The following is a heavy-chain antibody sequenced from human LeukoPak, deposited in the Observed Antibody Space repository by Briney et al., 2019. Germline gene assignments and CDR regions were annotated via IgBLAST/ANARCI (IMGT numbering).Heavy chain of an antibody. Sequence: PGGSLRLSCAASGFTFSSYAMSWVRQAPGMGLEWVSVLYSGGSTYYADSVKGRFTISRDNAKNSLYLQMNSLRAEDTALYYCAKDTRTGSSGPFDYWGQGTLVTVSS. CDR2: LYSGGST. J-gene: IGHJ4*02. CDR3: AKDTRTGSSGPFDY. D-gene: IGHD3-22*01. V-gene: IGHV3-23*03. CDR1: GFTFSSYA.